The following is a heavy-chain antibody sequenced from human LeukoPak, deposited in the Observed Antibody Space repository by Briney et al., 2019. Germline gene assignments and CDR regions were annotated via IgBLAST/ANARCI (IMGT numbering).Heavy chain of an antibody. Sequence: ASIKVSCKASGYTFTNYGFSWVRQAPGQGLEWMGWISTFSGNTNYVQQLQGRVAMTSDTSTSTVYMELRSLRSDDTAVYYCARGYCRSTSCHEPPLYGMDVWGQGTTVTVS. CDR2: ISTFSGNT. CDR1: GYTFTNYG. D-gene: IGHD2-2*01. V-gene: IGHV1-18*04. J-gene: IGHJ6*02. CDR3: ARGYCRSTSCHEPPLYGMDV.